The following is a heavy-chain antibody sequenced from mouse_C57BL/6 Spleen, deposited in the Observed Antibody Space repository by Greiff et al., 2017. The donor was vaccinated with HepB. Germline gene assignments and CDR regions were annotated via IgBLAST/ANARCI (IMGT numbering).Heavy chain of an antibody. V-gene: IGHV5-17*01. CDR2: ISSGSSTI. CDR3: ARPCYYGSSYGYAMDY. J-gene: IGHJ4*01. D-gene: IGHD1-1*01. Sequence: EVKLMESGGGLVKPGGSLKLSCAASGFTFSDYGMHWVRQAPEKGLEWVAYISSGSSTIYYADTVKGRFTISRDNAKNTLFLQMTSLRSEDTAMYYCARPCYYGSSYGYAMDYWGQGTSVTVSS. CDR1: GFTFSDYG.